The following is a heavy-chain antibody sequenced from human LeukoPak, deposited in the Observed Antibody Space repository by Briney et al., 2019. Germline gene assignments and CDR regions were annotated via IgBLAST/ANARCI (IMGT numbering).Heavy chain of an antibody. Sequence: GASVKVSCKTSGYTFTDYYIHWVRQAPGQGLEWMGWINPNSGGTNYAQKFQGRVTMTRDTSISTAYMELSRLRSDDTAVYYCARGPRSYYGSGSLGYYYYYGMDVWGQGTTVTVSS. CDR1: GYTFTDYY. CDR3: ARGPRSYYGSGSLGYYYYYGMDV. CDR2: INPNSGGT. D-gene: IGHD3-10*01. V-gene: IGHV1-2*02. J-gene: IGHJ6*02.